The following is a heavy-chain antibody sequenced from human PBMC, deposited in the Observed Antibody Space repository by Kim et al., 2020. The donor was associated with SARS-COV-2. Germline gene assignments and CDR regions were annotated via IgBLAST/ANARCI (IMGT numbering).Heavy chain of an antibody. Sequence: GGSLRLSCAASGFTFSSYAMHWVRQAPGKGLEWVAVISYDGSNKYYADSVKGRFTISRDNSKNTLYLQMNSLRAEDTAVYYCARDLTLGGNYYYYYGMDVWGQGTTVTVSS. V-gene: IGHV3-30-3*01. CDR2: ISYDGSNK. CDR1: GFTFSSYA. J-gene: IGHJ6*02. D-gene: IGHD2-15*01. CDR3: ARDLTLGGNYYYYYGMDV.